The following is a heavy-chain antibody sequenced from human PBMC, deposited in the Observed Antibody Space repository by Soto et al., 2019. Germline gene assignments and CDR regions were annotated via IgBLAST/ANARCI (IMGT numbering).Heavy chain of an antibody. V-gene: IGHV3-23*01. J-gene: IGHJ6*02. CDR2: ISGSGSNK. Sequence: GGSLRLSCAASGFTFSSYAMSWVRQAPGKGLEWVSAISGSGSNKYYADSVKGRFTISRDNSKNTLYLQMNSLRAEDTAVYYCARAIKKYYYSMDVWGHGTTVTVSS. CDR1: GFTFSSYA. CDR3: ARAIKKYYYSMDV. D-gene: IGHD1-26*01.